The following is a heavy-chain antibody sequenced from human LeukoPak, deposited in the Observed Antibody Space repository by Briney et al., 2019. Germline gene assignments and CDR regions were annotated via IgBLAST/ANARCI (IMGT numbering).Heavy chain of an antibody. J-gene: IGHJ6*02. CDR2: ISYDGSNK. Sequence: GGSLRLSCAASGFTFSSYGMHWVRQAPGKGLEWVAVISYDGSNKYYADSVKGRFTISRDNSKNTLYLQMNSLRAEDTAVYYCAKALYSSGRQWNLPSYYYYYGMDVWGQGTTVTVSS. CDR1: GFTFSSYG. V-gene: IGHV3-30*18. CDR3: AKALYSSGRQWNLPSYYYYYGMDV. D-gene: IGHD6-19*01.